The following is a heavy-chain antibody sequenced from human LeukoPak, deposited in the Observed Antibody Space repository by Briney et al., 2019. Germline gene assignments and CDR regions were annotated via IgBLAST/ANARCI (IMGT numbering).Heavy chain of an antibody. Sequence: PSETLSLTCSVSGGSISNYYWSWTRQPPGKGLEWIGYISYSGSPNYNPSLKSRVSISIDTSKNQFFLELTSVTAADTALYFCARSPYYGSNSRGAFDVWGQGTVVPVSS. J-gene: IGHJ3*01. CDR1: GGSISNYY. CDR3: ARSPYYGSNSRGAFDV. CDR2: ISYSGSP. D-gene: IGHD4-23*01. V-gene: IGHV4-59*08.